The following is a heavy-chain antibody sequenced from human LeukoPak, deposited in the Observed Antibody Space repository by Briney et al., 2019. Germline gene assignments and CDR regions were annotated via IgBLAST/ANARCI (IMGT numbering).Heavy chain of an antibody. D-gene: IGHD6-6*01. CDR3: AKEGGRSSSSGNWFDP. V-gene: IGHV3-23*01. CDR1: GFTFSSYA. Sequence: PGGSLRLSCAASGFTFSSYAMCWVRQAPGKGLEWVSAISGSGGSTYYADSVKGRFTISRDNSKNTLYLQMNSLRAEDTAVYYCAKEGGRSSSSGNWFDPWGQGTLVTVSS. J-gene: IGHJ5*02. CDR2: ISGSGGST.